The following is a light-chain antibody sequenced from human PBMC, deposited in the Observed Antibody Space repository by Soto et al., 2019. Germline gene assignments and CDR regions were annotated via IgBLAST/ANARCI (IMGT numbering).Light chain of an antibody. CDR2: GAS. CDR3: QQYGSSPGT. J-gene: IGKJ1*01. V-gene: IGKV3-20*01. Sequence: EIVLTQSPGTLSLSPGERATLSCRASQSVSSSYLAWYQQKPGQAPRLLIYGASSRATGIPDRFSGGGSGTDFTLTISRLEPEDFAVYYCQQYGSSPGTFGQGTKVEIK. CDR1: QSVSSSY.